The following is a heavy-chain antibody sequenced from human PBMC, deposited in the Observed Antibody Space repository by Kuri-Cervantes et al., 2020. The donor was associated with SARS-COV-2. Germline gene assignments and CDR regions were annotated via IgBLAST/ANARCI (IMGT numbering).Heavy chain of an antibody. CDR1: GFTFSGHW. V-gene: IGHV3-23*01. CDR2: ISGSGGST. D-gene: IGHD5-12*01. Sequence: GGSLRLSCAASGFTFSGHWIHWVRQAPGKGLEWVSAISGSGGSTYYADSVKGRFTISRDNSKNTLYLQMNSLRAEDTAVYYCAKDLGGSGYLYWGQGTLVTVSS. J-gene: IGHJ4*02. CDR3: AKDLGGSGYLY.